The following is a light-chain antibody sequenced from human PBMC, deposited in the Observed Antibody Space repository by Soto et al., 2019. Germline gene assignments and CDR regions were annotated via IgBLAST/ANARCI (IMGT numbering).Light chain of an antibody. Sequence: EIVLTQSPATLSLSPGEGGTLSCRASQSVCSFLAWYQQKPGQPPRLLIYAASNRATGVPPRFSRSGSGTDFTLTISSLQSEDFAVYYCQQYNSWPLTFGGGTKVDIK. CDR1: QSVCSF. J-gene: IGKJ4*01. V-gene: IGKV3-11*01. CDR3: QQYNSWPLT. CDR2: AAS.